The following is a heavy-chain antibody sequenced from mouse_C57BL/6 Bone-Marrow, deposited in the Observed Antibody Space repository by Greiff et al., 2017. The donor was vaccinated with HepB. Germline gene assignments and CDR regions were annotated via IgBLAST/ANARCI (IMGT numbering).Heavy chain of an antibody. D-gene: IGHD1-1*01. CDR1: GYTFTDYY. CDR2: INPNNGGT. Sequence: EVQLQQSGPELVKPGASVKISCKASGYTFTDYYMNWVKQSHGKSLEWIGDINPNNGGTSYNQKFKGKATLTVDKSSSTAYMELRSLTSEDSAVYYCARKPPTYYGSSYWYFDVWGTGTTVTVSS. V-gene: IGHV1-26*01. CDR3: ARKPPTYYGSSYWYFDV. J-gene: IGHJ1*03.